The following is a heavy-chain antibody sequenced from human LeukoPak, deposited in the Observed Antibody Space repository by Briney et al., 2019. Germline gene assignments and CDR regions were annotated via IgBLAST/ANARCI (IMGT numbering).Heavy chain of an antibody. J-gene: IGHJ4*02. V-gene: IGHV3-21*01. CDR2: ISSGRSYI. CDR1: GLTFSGYS. CDR3: ARDLFNSYYDTSGYSAFDY. D-gene: IGHD3-22*01. Sequence: GGSLRLSCAAFGLTFSGYSINWVRQAPGKGLEWVSSISSGRSYIHYADSVKGRFTVSRDNARNSLYLQMNSLRAEDTAVYYCARDLFNSYYDTSGYSAFDYWGQGTLVTVSS.